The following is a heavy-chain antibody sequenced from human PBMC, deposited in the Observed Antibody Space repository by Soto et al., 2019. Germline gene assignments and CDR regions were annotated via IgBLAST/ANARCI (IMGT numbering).Heavy chain of an antibody. CDR1: GFTFSGSP. Sequence: GGSLRLSCVASGFTFSGSPMHWVRRASGKGLEWVGRIRSKADTYATAYAASVRGRFIISRDDSMNTAYLQMNSLQNEDAAVYYCTRVVRGSFAFDLWGRGTVVTVSS. J-gene: IGHJ3*01. V-gene: IGHV3-73*01. D-gene: IGHD1-26*01. CDR2: IRSKADTYAT. CDR3: TRVVRGSFAFDL.